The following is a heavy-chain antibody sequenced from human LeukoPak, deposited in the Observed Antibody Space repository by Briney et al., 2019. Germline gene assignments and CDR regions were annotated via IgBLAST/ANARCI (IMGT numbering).Heavy chain of an antibody. D-gene: IGHD7-27*01. CDR3: ARAGGSNWGYYFDY. CDR2: INWNGGST. Sequence: GGSLRLSCAASGFTFDDYGMSWVRQAPGKGLEWVSGINWNGGSTGYADSVKGRFTISRDNAKNSLYLQMNSLRAEDTALYYCARAGGSNWGYYFDYWGQGTLVTVSS. V-gene: IGHV3-20*04. J-gene: IGHJ4*02. CDR1: GFTFDDYG.